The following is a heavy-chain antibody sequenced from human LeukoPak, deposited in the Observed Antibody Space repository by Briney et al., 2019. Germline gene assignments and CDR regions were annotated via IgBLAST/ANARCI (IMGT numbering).Heavy chain of an antibody. Sequence: SETLSLTCTVSGGSVNSGSYYWGWIRQPPGKGLEWIGVVYYSGSTSYNPSLKSRVTISLDTSKNQFSLNLSSVTAADTAVYYCAGKIRDSEVDYWGQGTLVTVYS. J-gene: IGHJ4*02. CDR1: GGSVNSGSYY. V-gene: IGHV4-61*01. CDR3: AGKIRDSEVDY. CDR2: VYYSGST. D-gene: IGHD3-10*01.